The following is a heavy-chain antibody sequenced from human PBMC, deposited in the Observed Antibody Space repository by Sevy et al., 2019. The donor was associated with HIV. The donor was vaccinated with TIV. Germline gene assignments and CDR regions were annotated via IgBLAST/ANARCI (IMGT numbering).Heavy chain of an antibody. V-gene: IGHV1-18*01. D-gene: IGHD3-10*01. CDR3: ARGDVLLWFGESGYYYGMDV. Sequence: ASVKVSCKASGYTFTSYGISWVRQAPGQGLEWMGWISAYNGNTNYAQKLQGRVTMTTDTSTSTAYMELRSLRSDETAGYYCARGDVLLWFGESGYYYGMDVWGQGTTVTVSS. J-gene: IGHJ6*02. CDR2: ISAYNGNT. CDR1: GYTFTSYG.